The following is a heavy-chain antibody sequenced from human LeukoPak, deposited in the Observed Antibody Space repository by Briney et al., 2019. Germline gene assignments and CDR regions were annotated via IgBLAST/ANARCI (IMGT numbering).Heavy chain of an antibody. CDR2: IRFDGSEI. CDR3: VRAYHPGGWFDP. CDR1: GFSFSTYW. Sequence: PGGSLRLSCAASGFSFSTYWMSWVRQAPGKGLEWVANIRFDGSEIHYVDSVRGRFAISRDNAKNSLYMQMNSLTAEDTAMYYCVRAYHPGGWFDPWGQGTLVTVSS. D-gene: IGHD2-21*01. V-gene: IGHV3-7*04. J-gene: IGHJ5*02.